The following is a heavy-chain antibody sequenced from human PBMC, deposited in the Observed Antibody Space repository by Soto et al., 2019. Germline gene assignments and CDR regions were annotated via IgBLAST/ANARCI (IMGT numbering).Heavy chain of an antibody. D-gene: IGHD3-3*01. V-gene: IGHV4-61*01. CDR2: IYYSGST. CDR1: GGSVSSGSYY. J-gene: IGHJ6*02. CDR3: AREQNLYDFWSGYYTTRLIGMDV. Sequence: SETLSLTCTVSGGSVSSGSYYWSWIRQPPGKGLEWIGYIYYSGSTNYNPSLKSRVTISVDTSKNQFSLKLSSVTAADTAVYYCAREQNLYDFWSGYYTTRLIGMDVWGQGTTVTVSS.